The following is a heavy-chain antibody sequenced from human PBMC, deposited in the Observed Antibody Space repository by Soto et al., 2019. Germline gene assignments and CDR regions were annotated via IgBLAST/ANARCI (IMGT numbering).Heavy chain of an antibody. Sequence: SETLSLTCAVYGRSFSGYYWSWIRQPPGKGLEWIGEINHSGSTNYNPSLKSRVTISVDTSKNQFSLKLSSVTAADTAVYYCAMAYSSSYYYYGMDVWGQGTTVTVSS. CDR2: INHSGST. D-gene: IGHD6-6*01. J-gene: IGHJ6*02. V-gene: IGHV4-34*01. CDR3: AMAYSSSYYYYGMDV. CDR1: GRSFSGYY.